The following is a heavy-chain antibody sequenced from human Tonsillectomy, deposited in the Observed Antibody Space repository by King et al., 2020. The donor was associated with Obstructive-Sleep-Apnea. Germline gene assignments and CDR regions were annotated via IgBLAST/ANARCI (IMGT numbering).Heavy chain of an antibody. Sequence: QLVQSGGGVVQPGRSLRLSCAASGFTFSSYGMHWVRQAPGKGLEWVAVIWYDGSNKYYADSVKGRFTISRDNSKNTLYLQMNSLRAEDTAVYYCAKDIGIAVAGKAYYYGMDVWGQGTTVTVSS. CDR2: IWYDGSNK. J-gene: IGHJ6*02. CDR1: GFTFSSYG. D-gene: IGHD6-19*01. CDR3: AKDIGIAVAGKAYYYGMDV. V-gene: IGHV3-33*06.